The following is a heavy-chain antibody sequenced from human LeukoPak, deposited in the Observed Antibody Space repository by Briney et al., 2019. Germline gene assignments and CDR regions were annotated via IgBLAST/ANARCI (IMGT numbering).Heavy chain of an antibody. Sequence: GGSLRLSCAASGFTFSSYWMTWVRQAPGKGLEWVASINQDQNEIHYVDSVKGRFTISRDNAKNSLYLQMNSLRAEDTAVYYCAINGGYGSGSYRPFDYWGQGTLVTVSS. D-gene: IGHD3-10*01. J-gene: IGHJ4*02. CDR1: GFTFSSYW. V-gene: IGHV3-7*01. CDR2: INQDQNEI. CDR3: AINGGYGSGSYRPFDY.